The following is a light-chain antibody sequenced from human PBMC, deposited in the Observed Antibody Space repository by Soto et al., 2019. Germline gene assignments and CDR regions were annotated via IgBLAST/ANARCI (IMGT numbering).Light chain of an antibody. J-gene: IGKJ2*01. CDR1: PSISSY. CDR2: AAS. CDR3: QQSYSTPYT. V-gene: IGKV1-39*01. Sequence: DIQMTQSPSSLSASVGDRVTITCRASPSISSYLNWYQQKPGKAPKLLIYAASSLQSGVPSRFSGSGSGTDITLTMSSLQPQDFATYYCQQSYSTPYTFGQGTKLQIK.